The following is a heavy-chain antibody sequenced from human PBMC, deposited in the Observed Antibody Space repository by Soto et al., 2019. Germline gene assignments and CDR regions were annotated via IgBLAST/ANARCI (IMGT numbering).Heavy chain of an antibody. J-gene: IGHJ6*02. CDR3: ARPYWDFWSESVYTGLHL. CDR1: GFTFNNYA. D-gene: IGHD3-3*01. CDR2: ISFDGSKK. Sequence: GGSLRLSCAASGFTFNNYALHWVRQAPGEGLEWVAIISFDGSKKYYADSVKGRFSVSIDNSQKTLDLQMSSLRAEDTAVYYCARPYWDFWSESVYTGLHLWGQGTAVTVSS. V-gene: IGHV3-30*03.